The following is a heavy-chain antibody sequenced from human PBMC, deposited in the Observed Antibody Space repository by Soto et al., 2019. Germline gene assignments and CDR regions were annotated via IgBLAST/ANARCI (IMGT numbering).Heavy chain of an antibody. V-gene: IGHV3-30-3*01. CDR1: GFTFSSYA. CDR2: ISYDGSNK. J-gene: IGHJ4*02. Sequence: GGSLRLSCAASGFTFSSYAMHWVRQAPGKGLEWVAVISYDGSNKYYADSVKGRFTISRDNSKNTLYLQMNSLRAEDTAVYYCARDPLYYHDSSGYFDYWGQGSLVTVSS. CDR3: ARDPLYYHDSSGYFDY. D-gene: IGHD3-22*01.